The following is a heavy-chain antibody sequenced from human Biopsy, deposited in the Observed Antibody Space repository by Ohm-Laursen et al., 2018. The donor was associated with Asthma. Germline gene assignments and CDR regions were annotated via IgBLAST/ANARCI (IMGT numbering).Heavy chain of an antibody. Sequence: GTLSLTCAVYGGSFSSNYWSWIRQTPGKGLEWLGDTHHSGYTNYNPSLSSRLTLSVDTSKNQFSLRLTSVTAADTAVYYCVRHQYSSSWSTFDYWGQGALVTVSS. V-gene: IGHV4-34*01. CDR2: THHSGYT. J-gene: IGHJ4*02. CDR1: GGSFSSNY. CDR3: VRHQYSSSWSTFDY. D-gene: IGHD3-22*01.